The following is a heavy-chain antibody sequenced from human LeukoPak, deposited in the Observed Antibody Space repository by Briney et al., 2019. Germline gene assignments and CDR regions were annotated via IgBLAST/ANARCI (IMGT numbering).Heavy chain of an antibody. J-gene: IGHJ4*02. CDR2: ISWNSGSI. V-gene: IGHV3-9*01. D-gene: IGHD4-17*01. CDR1: GFTFDDYA. Sequence: PGGSLRLSCAASGFTFDDYAMHWVRQPPGKSLEWVSGISWNSGSIGYADSVKGRFTISRDNAKNSLYLQMNSLRAEDTALYYCAKATGPYGDYFDYWGQGTLVTVSS. CDR3: AKATGPYGDYFDY.